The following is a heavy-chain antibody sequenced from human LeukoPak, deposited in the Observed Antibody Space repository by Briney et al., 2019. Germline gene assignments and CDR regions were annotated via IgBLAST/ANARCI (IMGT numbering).Heavy chain of an antibody. J-gene: IGHJ3*02. CDR1: GGSISSSSYY. D-gene: IGHD4-11*01. V-gene: IGHV4-39*07. CDR2: IYYSGST. Sequence: SETLSLTCTVSGGSISSSSYYWGWIRQPPGKGLEWIGSIYYSGSTYYNPSLKSRVTISVDTSKNQFSLKLSSVTAADTAVYYCARDPGAVSISGAFDIWGQGTMVTVSS. CDR3: ARDPGAVSISGAFDI.